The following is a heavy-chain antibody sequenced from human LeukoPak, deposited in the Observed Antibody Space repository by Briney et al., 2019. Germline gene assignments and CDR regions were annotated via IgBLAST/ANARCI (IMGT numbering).Heavy chain of an antibody. V-gene: IGHV3-21*01. CDR3: ARAREMTKDY. D-gene: IGHD5-24*01. CDR1: GFTFSNAW. J-gene: IGHJ4*02. Sequence: PGGSLRLSCAASGFTFSNAWMSWVRQAPGKGLEWVSSISSSSSYIYYADSVKGRFTISRDNAKNSLYLQMNSLRAEDTAVYYCARAREMTKDYWGQGTLVTVSS. CDR2: ISSSSSYI.